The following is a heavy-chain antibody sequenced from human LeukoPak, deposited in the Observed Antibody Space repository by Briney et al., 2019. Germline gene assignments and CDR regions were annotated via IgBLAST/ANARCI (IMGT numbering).Heavy chain of an antibody. J-gene: IGHJ4*02. CDR2: ISGYTGNT. D-gene: IGHD5-12*01. Sequence: GASVKVSCKTSGYTFTNYGISWVRQAPGQGLEWMGWISGYTGNTEYAQKFQGRVTMTTDTSTTTVYIELRRLRSDDTAVYYCVRQVDITTALPDYWGQGTLVTVSS. CDR3: VRQVDITTALPDY. CDR1: GYTFTNYG. V-gene: IGHV1-18*01.